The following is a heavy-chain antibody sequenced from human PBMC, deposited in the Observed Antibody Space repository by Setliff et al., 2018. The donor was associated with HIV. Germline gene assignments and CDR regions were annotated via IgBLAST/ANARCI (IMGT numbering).Heavy chain of an antibody. CDR2: IYPEDSDA. J-gene: IGHJ4*02. D-gene: IGHD3-22*01. CDR1: GYSFTTYW. CDR3: VRHVRKNYSRVGYYLDY. Sequence: PGESLKISCQASGYSFTTYWIGWVRQMPGKGLEWVGIIYPEDSDARYSPSFQGQVTISADTSTNTAYLQWNSLKASDTAIYYCVRHVRKNYSRVGYYLDYWGQGTLVTVSS. V-gene: IGHV5-51*01.